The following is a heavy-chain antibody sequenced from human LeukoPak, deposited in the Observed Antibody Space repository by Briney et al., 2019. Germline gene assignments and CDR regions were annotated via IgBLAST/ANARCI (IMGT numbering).Heavy chain of an antibody. J-gene: IGHJ5*02. V-gene: IGHV1-69*04. CDR1: GGTFSSYA. D-gene: IGHD2-2*01. CDR3: ARERSSSTSWTFDP. Sequence: ASVKVSCKASGGTFSSYAISWVRQAPGQGLEWMGRIIPILGIANYAQKFQSRVTITADKSTSTAYMELSSLRSEDTAVYYCARERSSSTSWTFDPWGQGTLVTVSS. CDR2: IIPILGIA.